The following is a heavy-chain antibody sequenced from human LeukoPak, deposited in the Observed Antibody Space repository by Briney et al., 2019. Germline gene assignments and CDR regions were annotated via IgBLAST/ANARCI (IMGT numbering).Heavy chain of an antibody. D-gene: IGHD2-21*01. CDR2: INPASGGT. CDR3: AKDSGGRFCSATTCHIEH. V-gene: IGHV1-46*01. Sequence: ASVKVSCKASGYTLTRYSMHWVRQAPGEGLEWMGIINPASGGTTYSQKFQGRLTMTRDTSTSTVYMRLSSLRSSDTAFYYCAKDSGGRFCSATTCHIEHWGQGTLVTVSS. J-gene: IGHJ5*02. CDR1: GYTLTRYS.